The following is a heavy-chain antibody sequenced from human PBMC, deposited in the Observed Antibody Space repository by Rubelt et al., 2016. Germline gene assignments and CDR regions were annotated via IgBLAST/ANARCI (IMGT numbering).Heavy chain of an antibody. CDR2: IRSKAYGGTT. V-gene: IGHV3-49*05. CDR3: TRRGLSSRSWAFDI. CDR1: GSTFGDYA. Sequence: EVQLVESGGGLVKPGRSLRLSCTASGSTFGDYAMSWFRQAPGKGLEWVGFIRSKAYGGTTEYAASVKGRFTISRDDSKSIAYLQMNSLKTEDTAVYYCTRRGLSSRSWAFDIWGQGTMVTVSS. D-gene: IGHD6-13*01. J-gene: IGHJ3*02.